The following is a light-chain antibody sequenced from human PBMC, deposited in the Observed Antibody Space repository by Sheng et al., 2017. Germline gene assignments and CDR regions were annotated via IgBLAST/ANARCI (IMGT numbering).Light chain of an antibody. CDR1: QSLGDF. CDR3: QHYYSWPRT. Sequence: EIVMTQSPATLSVSPGERATLSCRASQSLGDFLAWFQQKHGQPPRLLISRASTRATGVPARFSGSGFGTEFTLTISSLQPEDFASYYCQHYYSWPRTFGQGTEGGN. CDR2: RAS. V-gene: IGKV3-15*01. J-gene: IGKJ1*01.